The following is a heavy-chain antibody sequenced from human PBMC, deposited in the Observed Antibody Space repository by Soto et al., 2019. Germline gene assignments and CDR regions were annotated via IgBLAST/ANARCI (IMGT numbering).Heavy chain of an antibody. V-gene: IGHV1-18*04. CDR2: ISAYNGNT. CDR3: ARDAPIVGATTHYYYGMDV. J-gene: IGHJ6*02. D-gene: IGHD1-26*01. CDR1: GYTFTSYG. Sequence: QVQLVQSGAEVKKPGASVKVSCKASGYTFTSYGISWVRQAPGQGLEWMGWISAYNGNTNYAQKLQGRVTMTTDTSTSTAYMELRSLRSDYTAVYYCARDAPIVGATTHYYYGMDVWGQGTTVTVSS.